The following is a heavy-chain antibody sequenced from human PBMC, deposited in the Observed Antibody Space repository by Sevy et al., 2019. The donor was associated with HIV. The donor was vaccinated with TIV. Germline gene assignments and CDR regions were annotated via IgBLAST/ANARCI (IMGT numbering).Heavy chain of an antibody. D-gene: IGHD3-22*01. J-gene: IGHJ4*02. CDR3: ARKYDSSGYFDY. V-gene: IGHV3-23*01. CDR1: GFTFSNYA. CDR2: ISGSGGSGDKT. Sequence: GGSLRLSCAASGFTFSNYAMNWVRQAPGKGLEWVSGISGSGGSGDKTNYADSMKGQFTNYRDDSKNSRYLQLNSLRDECTAIYYGARKYDSSGYFDYWGQGTLVTVSS.